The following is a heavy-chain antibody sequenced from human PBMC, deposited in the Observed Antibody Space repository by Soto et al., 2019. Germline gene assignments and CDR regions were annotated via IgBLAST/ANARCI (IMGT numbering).Heavy chain of an antibody. CDR1: GFTFSNAW. Sequence: PGGSLRLSCAASGFTFSNAWMSWVRQAPGKGLEWVGRIKSKTDGGTTDYAAPVKGRFTISRDDSKNTLYLQMNSLKTEDTAVYYCTTDRVVVVAATRRNYYYGMDVWGQGTTVTVSS. CDR3: TTDRVVVVAATRRNYYYGMDV. CDR2: IKSKTDGGTT. D-gene: IGHD2-15*01. J-gene: IGHJ6*02. V-gene: IGHV3-15*01.